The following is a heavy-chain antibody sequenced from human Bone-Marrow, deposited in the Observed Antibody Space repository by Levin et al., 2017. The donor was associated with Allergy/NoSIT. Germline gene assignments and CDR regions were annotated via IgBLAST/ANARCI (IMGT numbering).Heavy chain of an antibody. CDR1: GFTFNHAW. D-gene: IGHD4-17*01. CDR2: IKSKAEGETT. J-gene: IGHJ3*02. CDR3: TTDAKVDETGETFDI. V-gene: IGHV3-15*05. Sequence: GESLKISCAASGFTFNHAWMRWVRQAPGKGLEWVGRIKSKAEGETTNYAAPVKGRFTISRDDSKKTVFLQMISLKVEDTDLYYCTTDAKVDETGETFDIWGQGTMVTVSS.